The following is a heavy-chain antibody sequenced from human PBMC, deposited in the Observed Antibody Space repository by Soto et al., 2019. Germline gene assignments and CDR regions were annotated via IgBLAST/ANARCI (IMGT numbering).Heavy chain of an antibody. Sequence: QITLKESGPTLVKPTQTLTLTCTFSGFSLSTSGVGVGWIRQPPGKALEWLALIYWDDDKRYSPSLKSRLTIXKAXYKNQLALTMTNMDPVDTATYYCARDSSGWTGFDSWGQGTLVTVSS. CDR1: GFSLSTSGVG. CDR2: IYWDDDK. J-gene: IGHJ4*02. V-gene: IGHV2-5*02. D-gene: IGHD6-19*01. CDR3: ARDSSGWTGFDS.